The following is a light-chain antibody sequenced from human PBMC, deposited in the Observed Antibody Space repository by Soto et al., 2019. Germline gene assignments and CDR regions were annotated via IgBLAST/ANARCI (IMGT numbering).Light chain of an antibody. CDR3: MQGTHWPLT. CDR2: QVS. CDR1: QKPVYNYWLHH. J-gene: IGKJ4*01. Sequence: QVPPSPPGTPGPPAPLPLRAYQKPVYNYWLHHLNWFQQRPGQTPRRLIYQVSKRDSGVPDRFSGSGSGTDFTLKISRVEAEDVGVYYCMQGTHWPLTFGGGTKVEIK. V-gene: IGKV2-30*01.